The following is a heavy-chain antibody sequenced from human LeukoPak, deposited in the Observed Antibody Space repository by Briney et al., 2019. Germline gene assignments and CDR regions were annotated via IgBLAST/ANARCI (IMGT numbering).Heavy chain of an antibody. D-gene: IGHD3-9*01. CDR1: GFTFSSYS. J-gene: IGHJ4*02. Sequence: GGSLRLSCAASGFTFSSYSMNWVRQAPGKGLEWVSSISSSSSYKYYADSVKGRFTISRDNAKNSLYLQMNSLRAEDTAVYYCARGYDILTGYTDYWGQGTLVTVSS. CDR3: ARGYDILTGYTDY. V-gene: IGHV3-21*01. CDR2: ISSSSSYK.